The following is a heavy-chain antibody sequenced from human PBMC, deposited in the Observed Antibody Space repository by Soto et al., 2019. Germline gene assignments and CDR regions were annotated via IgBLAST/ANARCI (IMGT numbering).Heavy chain of an antibody. D-gene: IGHD4-17*01. CDR2: IGVSGTST. V-gene: IGHV3-23*01. CDR3: AKDGSRATVVTPTFDY. Sequence: LRLSCAASGFTFSTYAMNWVRQAPGKGLEWVSAIGVSGTSTYYADSVKGRFTISRDNSKNTLYLQMNSLRAEDTAIYYCAKDGSRATVVTPTFDYWGRGALVTVSS. J-gene: IGHJ4*02. CDR1: GFTFSTYA.